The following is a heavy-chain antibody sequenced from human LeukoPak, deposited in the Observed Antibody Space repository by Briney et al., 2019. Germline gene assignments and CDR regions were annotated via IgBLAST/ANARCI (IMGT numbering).Heavy chain of an antibody. J-gene: IGHJ4*02. CDR3: ARADLLRPHPPVDY. CDR1: GYTLIELS. D-gene: IGHD2-21*02. CDR2: FDPEDGET. Sequence: ASVKVSCKVSGYTLIELSMHWVRQAPGKGLEWMGGFDPEDGETIYAQKFQGRVTMTEDTSTDTAYMELSSLRSEDTAVYYCARADLLRPHPPVDYWGQGTLVTVSS. V-gene: IGHV1-24*01.